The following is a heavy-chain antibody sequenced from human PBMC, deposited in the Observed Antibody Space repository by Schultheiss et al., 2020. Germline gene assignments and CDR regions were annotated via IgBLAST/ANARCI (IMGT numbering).Heavy chain of an antibody. CDR2: IGTAGDT. CDR1: GFTFSSYD. J-gene: IGHJ6*02. V-gene: IGHV3-13*01. CDR3: ARGDYDFWSGYHKLTYYYYGMDV. D-gene: IGHD3-3*01. Sequence: GESLKISCAASGFTFSSYDMHWVRQATGKGLEWVSAIGTAGDTYYPGSVKGRFTISRENAKNSLYLQMNSLRAGDTAVYYCARGDYDFWSGYHKLTYYYYGMDVWGRGTTVTVAS.